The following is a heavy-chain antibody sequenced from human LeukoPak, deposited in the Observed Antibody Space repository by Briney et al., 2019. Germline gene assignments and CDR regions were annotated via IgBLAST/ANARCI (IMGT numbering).Heavy chain of an antibody. CDR1: GFTFSSYA. CDR3: AKGRGRDKWYYFDY. CDR2: ISGSGGSH. Sequence: PVGSLRLSRADSGFTFSSYAMSSVRQALGKGLGCGSAISGSGGSHYSADSVKGRFTISEENSKTRRFLKMKTLGAEDTAVYYCAKGRGRDKWYYFDYWGQGTLVTVSS. D-gene: IGHD3-16*01. J-gene: IGHJ4*02. V-gene: IGHV3-23*01.